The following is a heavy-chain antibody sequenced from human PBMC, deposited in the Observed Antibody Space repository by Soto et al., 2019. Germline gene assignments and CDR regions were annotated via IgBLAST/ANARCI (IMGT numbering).Heavy chain of an antibody. CDR1: GFTFSSYA. J-gene: IGHJ4*02. CDR2: ISSNGGST. V-gene: IGHV3-64D*06. D-gene: IGHD3-22*01. CDR3: VKEEDYYDSSGYSTPFDY. Sequence: GGSLRLSCSASGFTFSSYAMHWVRQAPGKGLEYVSAISSNGGSTYYADSVKGRFTISRDNSKNTLYLQMSSLRAEDTAVYYCVKEEDYYDSSGYSTPFDYWGQGTLVTVSS.